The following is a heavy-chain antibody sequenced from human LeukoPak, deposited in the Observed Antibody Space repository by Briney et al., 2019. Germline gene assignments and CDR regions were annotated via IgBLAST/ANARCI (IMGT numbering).Heavy chain of an antibody. CDR3: ASDCSSTSCYVS. Sequence: ASVKVSCKASGYTFTSYGISWVRQAPGQGPEWMGWISAYNGNTNYAQKLQGRVTMTTDTSTSTAYMELRSLRSDDTAVYYCASDCSSTSCYVSWGQGTLVTVSS. D-gene: IGHD2-2*01. CDR1: GYTFTSYG. J-gene: IGHJ4*02. CDR2: ISAYNGNT. V-gene: IGHV1-18*01.